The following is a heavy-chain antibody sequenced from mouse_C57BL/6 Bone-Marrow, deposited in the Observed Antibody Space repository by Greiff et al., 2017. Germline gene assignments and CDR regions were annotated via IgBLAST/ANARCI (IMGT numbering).Heavy chain of an antibody. CDR1: GYSITSGYY. V-gene: IGHV3-6*01. CDR3: ARPIYYGNYGLAY. D-gene: IGHD2-1*01. CDR2: ISYDGSN. Sequence: EVKLVESGPGLVKPSQSLSLTCSVTGYSITSGYYWNWIRQLTGNKLEWRGYISYDGSNNYNPTLKNLTTITRDTSKNQFFLKLNSVTTEDTATYYCARPIYYGNYGLAYWGQGTLVTVSA. J-gene: IGHJ3*01.